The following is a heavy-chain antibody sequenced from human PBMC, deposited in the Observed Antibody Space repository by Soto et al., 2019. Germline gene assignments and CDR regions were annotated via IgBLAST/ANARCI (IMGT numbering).Heavy chain of an antibody. Sequence: QVQLQESGPGLVKPSQTLSLTCTVSGGSISSGGYYWSWIRQHPGKGLEWMGYIYYSGSTYYNPSLKSRVTISVDTSKNQFSLKLSSVTAADAAVYYCAREVDRGTGAFDIWGQGTMVTVSS. J-gene: IGHJ3*02. CDR1: GGSISSGGYY. V-gene: IGHV4-31*03. CDR2: IYYSGST. D-gene: IGHD3-16*01. CDR3: AREVDRGTGAFDI.